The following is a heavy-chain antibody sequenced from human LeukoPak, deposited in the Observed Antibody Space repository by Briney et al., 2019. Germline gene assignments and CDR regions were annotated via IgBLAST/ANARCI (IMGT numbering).Heavy chain of an antibody. Sequence: ASVKVSCKASGYTFTGYYMHWLRQAPGQGLEWMGWINPNSGGTNYAQKFQGRVTMTRDTSISTAYMELSRLRSDDTAVYYCARVLRRGYYGSGSYYNLYYFDYWGQGTLVTVSS. D-gene: IGHD3-10*01. CDR3: ARVLRRGYYGSGSYYNLYYFDY. CDR2: INPNSGGT. CDR1: GYTFTGYY. J-gene: IGHJ4*02. V-gene: IGHV1-2*02.